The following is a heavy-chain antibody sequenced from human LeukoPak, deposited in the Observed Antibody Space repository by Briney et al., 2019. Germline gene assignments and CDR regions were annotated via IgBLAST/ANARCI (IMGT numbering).Heavy chain of an antibody. Sequence: SETLSLTCTVSGGSIRSYYWSWIQQPAGKGLEWIGRIYTSGSTNYNPSLKSRVTMSVDTSKNQFSLKLSSVTAADTAVYYCASNRDYGDYYFDYWGQGTLVTVSS. CDR1: GGSIRSYY. CDR3: ASNRDYGDYYFDY. D-gene: IGHD4-17*01. V-gene: IGHV4-4*07. CDR2: IYTSGST. J-gene: IGHJ4*02.